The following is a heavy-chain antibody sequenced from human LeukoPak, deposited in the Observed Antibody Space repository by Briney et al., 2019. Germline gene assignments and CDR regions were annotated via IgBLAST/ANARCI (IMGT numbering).Heavy chain of an antibody. CDR1: GGSISSYY. CDR3: ARQYYDILTGYDRGDAFDI. D-gene: IGHD3-9*01. CDR2: IYTSGST. Sequence: SETLSLTCTVSGGSISSYYWSWIRQPAGKGLEWIGRIYTSGSTNYNPPLKSRVTMSVDTSKNQFSLKLSSVTAADTAVYYCARQYYDILTGYDRGDAFDIWGQGTMVTVSS. J-gene: IGHJ3*02. V-gene: IGHV4-4*07.